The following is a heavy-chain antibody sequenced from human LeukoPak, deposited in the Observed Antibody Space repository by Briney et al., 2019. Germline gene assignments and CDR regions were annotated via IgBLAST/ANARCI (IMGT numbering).Heavy chain of an antibody. CDR2: IIPILGIA. D-gene: IGHD6-19*01. CDR3: AREGGWSPWYFDY. J-gene: IGHJ4*02. V-gene: IGHV1-69*04. CDR1: GGTFSSYA. Sequence: GSSVKVSCKASGGTFSSYAISWVRQAPGQGLEWMGRIIPILGIANYAQKFQGRVTITADKSTSTAYMELNSLRSEDTAVYYCAREGGWSPWYFDYWGQGTLVTVSS.